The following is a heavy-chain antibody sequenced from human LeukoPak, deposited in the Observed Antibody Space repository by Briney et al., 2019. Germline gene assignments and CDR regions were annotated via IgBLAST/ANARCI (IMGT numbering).Heavy chain of an antibody. CDR2: INSDGSSR. V-gene: IGHV3-74*01. Sequence: PGGSLRLSCAASGFTFSNYWMSWVRQAPGKGLVWVSRINSDGSSRHYADSVKGRFTISGDNAKNTLHLQMTSLRAEDTAVYYCARGGPDSSDYSSLFDYWGRGILVTVSS. J-gene: IGHJ4*02. CDR1: GFTFSNYW. CDR3: ARGGPDSSDYSSLFDY. D-gene: IGHD3-22*01.